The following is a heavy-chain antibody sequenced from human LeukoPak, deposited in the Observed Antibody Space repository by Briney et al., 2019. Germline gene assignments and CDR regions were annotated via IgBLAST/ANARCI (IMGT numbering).Heavy chain of an antibody. D-gene: IGHD3-9*01. CDR3: ARVSDWLLHYYDY. V-gene: IGHV1-2*02. CDR2: INPNSGGT. Sequence: ASVKVSCKASGYTFTGYYMHWVRQAPGQGLEWMGWINPNSGGTNYAQKFQGRVTMTRDTSISTAYMELSRLRSDDTAVYYCARVSDWLLHYYDYWGQGTLVTVSS. J-gene: IGHJ4*02. CDR1: GYTFTGYY.